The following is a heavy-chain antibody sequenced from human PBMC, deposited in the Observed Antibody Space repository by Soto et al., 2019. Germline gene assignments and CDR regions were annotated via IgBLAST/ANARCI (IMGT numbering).Heavy chain of an antibody. CDR2: ISGGGGNT. CDR3: AKERLGRGADY. V-gene: IGHV3-23*01. J-gene: IGHJ4*02. CDR1: GFTFSNYA. Sequence: EVQLLESGGGLVQPGGSLRLSCAASGFTFSNYAMSWVRQTPGKGLEWVSTISGGGGNTYYPDSVKGRFTISRDNSKDAVYLHINSLRAEDTAIYYCAKERLGRGADYWGQGALVTV.